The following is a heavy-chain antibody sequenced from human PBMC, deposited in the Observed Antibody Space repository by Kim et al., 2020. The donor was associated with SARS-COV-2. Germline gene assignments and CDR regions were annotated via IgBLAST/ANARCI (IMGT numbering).Heavy chain of an antibody. Sequence: GGSLRLSCAASGFTFSSYWMSWVRQAPGKGLEWVANIKQDGSEKYYVDSVKGRFTISRDNAKNSLYLQMNSLRAEDTAVYYCARGRVVVAADWYFDLWGRGTLVTVSS. V-gene: IGHV3-7*03. CDR2: IKQDGSEK. D-gene: IGHD2-15*01. J-gene: IGHJ2*01. CDR3: ARGRVVVAADWYFDL. CDR1: GFTFSSYW.